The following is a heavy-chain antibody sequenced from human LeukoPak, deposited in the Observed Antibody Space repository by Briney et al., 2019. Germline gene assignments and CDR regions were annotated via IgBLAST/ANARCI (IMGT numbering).Heavy chain of an antibody. Sequence: GGSLRLSCAASGFNFSNYDMHWVRQAPGKGLEWVAFIRYDGSDKYYADSVKGRFTIARDNSKNTLYLLMNSLRTEDTAVYYCAKGDTSWGQGTLVTVSS. V-gene: IGHV3-30*02. D-gene: IGHD2-21*02. CDR3: AKGDTS. CDR2: IRYDGSDK. J-gene: IGHJ5*02. CDR1: GFNFSNYD.